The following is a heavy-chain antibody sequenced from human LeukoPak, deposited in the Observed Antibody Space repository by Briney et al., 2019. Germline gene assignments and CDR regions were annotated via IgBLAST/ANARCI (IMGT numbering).Heavy chain of an antibody. D-gene: IGHD3-10*01. V-gene: IGHV3-30*03. CDR2: ISYDGSNK. CDR1: GFTFSSYG. Sequence: GGSLRLSCAASGFTFSSYGMHWVRQAPGKGLEWVAVISYDGSNKYYADSVKGRFTISRDNAKNSLYLQMNSLRVEDTAVYYCVSTGSLLDYWGQGVLVTVSS. J-gene: IGHJ4*02. CDR3: VSTGSLLDY.